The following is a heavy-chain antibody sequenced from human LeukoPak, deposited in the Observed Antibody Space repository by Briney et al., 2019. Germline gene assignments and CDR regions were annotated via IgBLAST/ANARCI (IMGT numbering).Heavy chain of an antibody. J-gene: IGHJ5*02. Sequence: ASVKVSCKASGYTFTSYAMHWVRQAPGQRLEWMGWINAGNGNTKCSQKFQGRVTITRDTSASTAYMELSSLRSEDTAVYYCARHGTIFGVVGTRGWFDPWGQGTLVTVSS. CDR3: ARHGTIFGVVGTRGWFDP. V-gene: IGHV1-3*01. D-gene: IGHD3-3*01. CDR1: GYTFTSYA. CDR2: INAGNGNT.